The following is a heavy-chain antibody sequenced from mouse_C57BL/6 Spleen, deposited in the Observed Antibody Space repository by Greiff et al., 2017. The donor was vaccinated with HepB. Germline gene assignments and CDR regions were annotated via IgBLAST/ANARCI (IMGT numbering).Heavy chain of an antibody. CDR3: AREEDYGNDVWYFDV. CDR2: IDPNSGGT. CDR1: GYTFTSYW. Sequence: VQLQQPGAELVKPGASVKLSCKASGYTFTSYWMHWVKQRPGRGLEWIGRIDPNSGGTKYNEKFKSKATLTVDKPSSTAYMQLSSLTSEDSAVYYGAREEDYGNDVWYFDVWGTGTTVTVSS. J-gene: IGHJ1*03. D-gene: IGHD2-2*01. V-gene: IGHV1-72*01.